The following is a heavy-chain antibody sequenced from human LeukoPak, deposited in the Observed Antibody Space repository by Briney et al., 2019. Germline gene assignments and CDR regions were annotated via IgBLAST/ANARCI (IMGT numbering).Heavy chain of an antibody. J-gene: IGHJ4*02. CDR1: GFSFSSYA. CDR3: TRDPILGAPDYFDY. V-gene: IGHV3-23*01. CDR2: IIGSGGTT. D-gene: IGHD1-26*01. Sequence: GGSLRLSCPASGFSFSSYAMTWVRQAPGKGLEWVSTIIGSGGTTYYVDSVKGRFTISRDNSKNTMYLQMNNLREEDTAVYYCTRDPILGAPDYFDYWGQGTLVTVSS.